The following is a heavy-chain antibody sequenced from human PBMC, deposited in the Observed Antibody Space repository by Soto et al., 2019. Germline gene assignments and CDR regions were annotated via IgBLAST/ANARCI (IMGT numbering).Heavy chain of an antibody. V-gene: IGHV3-15*01. CDR1: GFPFSYSW. CDR3: VTYDFIWGSYRVRWAY. CDR2: IKSETDGGTT. J-gene: IGHJ4*02. D-gene: IGHD3-16*02. Sequence: EVQLAESGGGLVNSGGSFRLSCVASGFPFSYSWMSWVREAPGKGLEWVARIKSETDGGTTDYAAPVEGRFTISRDDSKNTLNLQMNSLKTEDTAVYYCVTYDFIWGSYRVRWAYWGQGTLVTVSS.